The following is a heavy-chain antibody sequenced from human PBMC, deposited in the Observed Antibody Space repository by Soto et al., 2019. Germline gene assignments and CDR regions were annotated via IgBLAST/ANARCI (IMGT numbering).Heavy chain of an antibody. J-gene: IGHJ4*02. V-gene: IGHV1-69*12. CDR2: IIPSFGTP. Sequence: QVQLVQSGPEIKKPGSSVKVSCKDSGGTSRNYVISWVRQAPGQGLEWMGGIIPSFGTPTYAQKFQGRVTITADDSTSAAYMELSSLRSEDTAVYYCARDYTSSHHYDSTNYGYFDFWGLGTLVTVSS. CDR1: GGTSRNYV. D-gene: IGHD3-16*01. CDR3: ARDYTSSHHYDSTNYGYFDF.